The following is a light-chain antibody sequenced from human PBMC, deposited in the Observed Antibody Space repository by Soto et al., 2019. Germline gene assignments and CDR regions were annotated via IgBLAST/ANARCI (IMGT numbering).Light chain of an antibody. CDR3: QQYGSSLSIT. CDR1: QSVSSSY. Sequence: EIVLTQSPATLSLSPGEGATLSCRASQSVSSSYLAWYQQKPGQAPRLLIFGSSNRATGIPDRFSGSGSGTDFTLTISRLEPEDFAVYYCQQYGSSLSITFGQGTRLEIK. J-gene: IGKJ5*01. CDR2: GSS. V-gene: IGKV3-20*01.